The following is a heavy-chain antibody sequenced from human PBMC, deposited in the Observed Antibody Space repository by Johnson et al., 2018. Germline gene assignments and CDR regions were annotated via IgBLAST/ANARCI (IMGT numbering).Heavy chain of an antibody. D-gene: IGHD6-19*01. V-gene: IGHV4-59*01. CDR1: GGSISSYY. J-gene: IGHJ6*03. CDR2: IYYSGST. Sequence: QEQLQEAGPGLVKASETLSLSCTVSGGSISSYYWSWIRQPPGKGLEWIGYIYYSGSTNYNPSLKSRVTISVDTSKNQFSLKLSSVTAADTAVDYCARVERRAVAGFYYYYMDVWGKGTTVTVSS. CDR3: ARVERRAVAGFYYYYMDV.